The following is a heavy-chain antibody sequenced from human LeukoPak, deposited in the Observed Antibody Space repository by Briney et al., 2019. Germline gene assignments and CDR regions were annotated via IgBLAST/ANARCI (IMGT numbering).Heavy chain of an antibody. CDR2: IYPGDSGP. CDR1: GYSLTRYC. D-gene: IGHD1-26*01. V-gene: IGHV5-51*01. J-gene: IGHJ3*01. Sequence: GESLKISCQVSGYSLTRYCIGWVRQMPGKGLEWMGIIYPGDSGPTYSPSFQGQVTISVDKSINSAYLQWISLQASDTAMYYCGMSGDRVPLQDDVFDVWGQGTMVTVST. CDR3: GMSGDRVPLQDDVFDV.